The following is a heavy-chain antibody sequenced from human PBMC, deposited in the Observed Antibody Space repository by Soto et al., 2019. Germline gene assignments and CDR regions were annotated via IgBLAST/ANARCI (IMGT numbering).Heavy chain of an antibody. CDR3: AKDWVPYSSGWDYYYYGMDV. CDR1: GFTFSSYG. J-gene: IGHJ6*02. CDR2: ISYDGSNK. D-gene: IGHD6-19*01. V-gene: IGHV3-30*18. Sequence: GGSLRLSCAASGFTFSSYGMHWVRQAPGKGLEWVAVISYDGSNKYYADSVKGRFTISRDNSKNTLYLQMNSLRAEDTAVYYCAKDWVPYSSGWDYYYYGMDVWGRGTTVTVSS.